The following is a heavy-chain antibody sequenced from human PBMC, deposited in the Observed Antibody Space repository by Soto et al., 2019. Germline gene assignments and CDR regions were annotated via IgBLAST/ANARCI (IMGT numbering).Heavy chain of an antibody. CDR1: GYSFTSYW. CDR2: IYPGDSDT. V-gene: IGHV5-51*01. Sequence: PGESLKISCKGSGYSFTSYWIGWVRQMPVKGLEWMGIIYPGDSDTRYSPSFQGQVTISADKSISTAYLQWSSLEASDTAMYYWARSHSSGSYNDPFDYWGQGTLVTVSS. CDR3: ARSHSSGSYNDPFDY. J-gene: IGHJ4*02. D-gene: IGHD1-26*01.